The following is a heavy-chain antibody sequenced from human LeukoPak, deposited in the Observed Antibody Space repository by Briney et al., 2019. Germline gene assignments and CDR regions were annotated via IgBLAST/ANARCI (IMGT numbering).Heavy chain of an antibody. D-gene: IGHD6-19*01. Sequence: ASVKVSCKASGYTFTSYGISWVRQAPGQGLEWMGWISAYNGNTNYAQKLQGRVTMTTDTSTSTAYMELRSLRSDDTAVYYCARDPGYSSGWYGTGYYYYGMDVWGQGTTVTVSS. CDR3: ARDPGYSSGWYGTGYYYYGMDV. J-gene: IGHJ6*02. CDR1: GYTFTSYG. CDR2: ISAYNGNT. V-gene: IGHV1-18*01.